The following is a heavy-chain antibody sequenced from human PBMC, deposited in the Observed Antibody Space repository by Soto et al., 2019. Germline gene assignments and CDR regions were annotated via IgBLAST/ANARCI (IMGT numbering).Heavy chain of an antibody. Sequence: FGTPSLTLGFHWGAFPGGDWRRVRQPPGKGLEWIGEINHSGSTNYNPSLKSRVTISVDTSKNQFSLKLSSVTAADTAVYYCTRGLGSSWPNWFYPWGQGTLVTVSS. CDR2: INHSGST. CDR1: WGAFPGGD. V-gene: IGHV4-34*01. J-gene: IGHJ5*02. CDR3: TRGLGSSWPNWFYP. D-gene: IGHD6-13*01.